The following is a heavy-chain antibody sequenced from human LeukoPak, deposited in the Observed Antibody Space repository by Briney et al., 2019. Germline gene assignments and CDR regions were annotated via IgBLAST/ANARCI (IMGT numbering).Heavy chain of an antibody. V-gene: IGHV1-24*01. D-gene: IGHD3-10*01. J-gene: IGHJ4*02. Sequence: ASVKVSCKASGHTLSELAIHWVRQAPGKGLEWMGGFDPEDGETIYAQKFQGRVTMIEDTSTDIAYMELTSLRSEDTAVYSCATFASSYYFYWGQGTLVTVSS. CDR1: GHTLSELA. CDR3: ATFASSYYFY. CDR2: FDPEDGET.